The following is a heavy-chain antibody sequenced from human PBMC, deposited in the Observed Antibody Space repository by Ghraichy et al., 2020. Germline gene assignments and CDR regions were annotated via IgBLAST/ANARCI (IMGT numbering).Heavy chain of an antibody. V-gene: IGHV1-2*02. CDR3: ARDREVWAEFDY. Sequence: ASVKVSCKASGYTFTGYYMHWVRQAPGQGLEWMGWINPNSGGTNYAQKFQGRVTMTRDTSISTAYMELSRLRSDDTAVYYCARDREVWAEFDYWGQGTLVTVSS. CDR2: INPNSGGT. D-gene: IGHD3-16*01. J-gene: IGHJ4*02. CDR1: GYTFTGYY.